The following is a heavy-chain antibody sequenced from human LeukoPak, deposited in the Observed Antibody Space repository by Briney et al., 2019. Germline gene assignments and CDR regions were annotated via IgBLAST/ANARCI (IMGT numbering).Heavy chain of an antibody. CDR2: ISGSGGST. CDR3: AKDLNYYDSSGYYYPTDFFDD. CDR1: GFTFSSYA. J-gene: IGHJ4*02. Sequence: GGSLRLSCAASGFTFSSYAMSWVRQAPGKGLEWVSAISGSGGSTYYADSVKGRFTISRDNSKNTLYLQMNNLRAEDTALYYCAKDLNYYDSSGYYYPTDFFDDWGQGTLVTVSS. V-gene: IGHV3-23*01. D-gene: IGHD3-22*01.